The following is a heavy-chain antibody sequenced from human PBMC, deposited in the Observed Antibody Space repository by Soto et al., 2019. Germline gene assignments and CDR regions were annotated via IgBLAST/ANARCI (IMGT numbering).Heavy chain of an antibody. CDR1: GGTFSSYA. D-gene: IGHD5-18*01. CDR3: AREINTDYFFYGMDV. J-gene: IGHJ6*02. V-gene: IGHV1-69*13. CDR2: IIPIFGTA. Sequence: SVKVSCKASGGTFSSYAISWVRQAPGQGLEWMGGIIPIFGTANYAQKFQGRVTITADESTSTAYMELSSLRSEDTAVYYCAREINTDYFFYGMDVWGQGTTVTVSS.